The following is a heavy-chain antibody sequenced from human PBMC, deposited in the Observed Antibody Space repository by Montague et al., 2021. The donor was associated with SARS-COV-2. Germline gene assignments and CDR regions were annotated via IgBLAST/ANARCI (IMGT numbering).Heavy chain of an antibody. Sequence: SETLSLTCAVYGSSFTGYHWTWIRQSPGRGLEWIGEVIYSGKTTYNPSLRSRLTMSVDTYKKQFSLRLSSVTAADTAVYFCARVSHSDEAWRLRTGWFDPWGQGTLVTVSS. V-gene: IGHV4-34*12. CDR2: VIYSGKT. D-gene: IGHD7-27*01. CDR1: GSSFTGYH. J-gene: IGHJ5*02. CDR3: ARVSHSDEAWRLRTGWFDP.